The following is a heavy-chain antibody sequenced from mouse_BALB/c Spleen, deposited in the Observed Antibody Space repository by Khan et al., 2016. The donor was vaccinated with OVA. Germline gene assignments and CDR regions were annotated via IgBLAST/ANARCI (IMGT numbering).Heavy chain of an antibody. CDR2: IFPGDDST. CDR3: ARHYYGINLYWFFDV. D-gene: IGHD1-1*02. Sequence: VQLQESGAELVKPGASVKLSCKASGYTFSTYDINWVRQRPEQGLEWIGWIFPGDDSTKYNEKFKGKATLTTDKSSGTAYMQLSRLTSEDSAVYFCARHYYGINLYWFFDVWGAGTTVTVSS. CDR1: GYTFSTYD. V-gene: IGHV1-85*01. J-gene: IGHJ1*01.